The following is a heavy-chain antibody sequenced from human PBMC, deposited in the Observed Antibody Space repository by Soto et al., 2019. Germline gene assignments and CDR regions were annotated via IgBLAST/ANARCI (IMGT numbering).Heavy chain of an antibody. V-gene: IGHV3-23*01. D-gene: IGHD3-10*01. J-gene: IGHJ3*02. CDR1: GFMFRDYP. CDR3: GKPRLYPGGAFDM. CDR2: TTATGSST. Sequence: EVQLLESGGGFVQPGGSLRLSCVVSGFMFRDYPMGWVRQAPGKGLEWVSATTATGSSTFYADSVKGRFTISRDNSINPLYLPMNPPGVEGSALYSCGKPRLYPGGAFDMLGPGTMVTVSS.